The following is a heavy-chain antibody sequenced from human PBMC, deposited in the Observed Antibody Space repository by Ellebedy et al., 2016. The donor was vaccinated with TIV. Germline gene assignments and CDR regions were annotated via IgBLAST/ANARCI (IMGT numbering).Heavy chain of an antibody. Sequence: AASVKVSCTASGYTFTSYDIYWVRQATGQGLEWMGWMNPNSGNTGHAQNFQGRVTMTRNTSISTAYMELSSLRSEDTAVYYCARGRGYYDSKSYYKGHDYWGQGTLVTVSS. CDR1: GYTFTSYD. J-gene: IGHJ4*02. D-gene: IGHD3-10*01. CDR2: MNPNSGNT. CDR3: ARGRGYYDSKSYYKGHDY. V-gene: IGHV1-8*01.